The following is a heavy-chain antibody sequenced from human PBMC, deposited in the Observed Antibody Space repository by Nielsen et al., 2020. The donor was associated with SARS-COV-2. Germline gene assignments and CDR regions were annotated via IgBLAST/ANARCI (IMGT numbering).Heavy chain of an antibody. CDR2: TYYRSKWYN. D-gene: IGHD4-17*01. V-gene: IGHV6-1*01. Sequence: WIRQSPSRGLEWLGRTYYRSKWYNDYAVSVTSRITINPDTSKNQFSLHLNSVTPEDTAVYYCARARGAYGDYYYYYYTDVWGKGTTVTVSS. J-gene: IGHJ6*03. CDR3: ARARGAYGDYYYYYYTDV.